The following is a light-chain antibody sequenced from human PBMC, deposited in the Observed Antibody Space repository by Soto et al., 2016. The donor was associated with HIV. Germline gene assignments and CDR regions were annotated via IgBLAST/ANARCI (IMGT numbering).Light chain of an antibody. CDR1: QGISSY. V-gene: IGKV1-8*01. CDR3: QQSYSIPYT. Sequence: AIRMTQSPSSFSASTGDRVTITCRASQGISSYLAWYQQKPGKAPKLLIYAASTLQSGVPSRFSGSGSGTDFTLTISSLQPEDFATYYCQQSYSIPYTFGQGTNLEIK. J-gene: IGKJ2*01. CDR2: AAS.